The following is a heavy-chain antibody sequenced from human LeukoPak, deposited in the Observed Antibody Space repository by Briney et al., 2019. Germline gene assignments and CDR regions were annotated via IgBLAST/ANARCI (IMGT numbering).Heavy chain of an antibody. CDR2: IYYSGST. D-gene: IGHD1-1*01. CDR3: ARGGTDHFDY. V-gene: IGHV4-59*01. J-gene: IGHJ4*02. CDR1: GGSISSYY. Sequence: PSETLSLTCTVSGGSISSYYWSWIRQPPGKGLEWIGYIYYSGSTNYNPSLKSRVTISVDTSKNQFSLKLSSVTAADTAVYYCARGGTDHFDYWGQGTLVTVSS.